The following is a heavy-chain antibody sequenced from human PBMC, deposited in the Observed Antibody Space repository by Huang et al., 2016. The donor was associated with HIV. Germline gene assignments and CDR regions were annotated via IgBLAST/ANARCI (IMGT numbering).Heavy chain of an antibody. CDR2: VKPKTGVT. Sequence: QVHLVQSGADMKKPGASVTVSCKASGYKFTGYYIHWVRQAPGQGLEWMGRVKPKTGVTYYSQKLQGRVTMTTDASVTTGYMELRSLTSDDTAIYYCAIGQYTSTPNAFDLWGQGTLVTVSS. CDR3: AIGQYTSTPNAFDL. J-gene: IGHJ3*01. V-gene: IGHV1-2*06. D-gene: IGHD2-2*02. CDR1: GYKFTGYY.